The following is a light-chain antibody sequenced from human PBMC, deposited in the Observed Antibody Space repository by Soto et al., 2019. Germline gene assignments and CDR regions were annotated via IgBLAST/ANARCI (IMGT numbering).Light chain of an antibody. CDR1: QGIGTE. J-gene: IGKJ1*01. CDR3: LQDSTYPRT. CDR2: GTS. V-gene: IGKV1-6*01. Sequence: AIRMTQSPSSLSASVGDRVTITCRASQGIGTELGWYQQRPGKAPRLLIYGTSTLQPGVPSRFSGSGSDTDFTLIISSLQPEDFATYYCLQDSTYPRTFGQGTKVEIK.